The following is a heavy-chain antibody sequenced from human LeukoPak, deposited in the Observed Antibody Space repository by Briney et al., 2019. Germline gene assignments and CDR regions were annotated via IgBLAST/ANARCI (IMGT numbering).Heavy chain of an antibody. CDR3: ARGTLYYYDSSGYYYVLDYFDY. V-gene: IGHV1-8*01. CDR2: MNPNSGNT. CDR1: GYTFTSYD. D-gene: IGHD3-22*01. Sequence: GASVKVSCKASGYTFTSYDINWVRQATGQGLEWMGWMNPNSGNTGYAQKFQGRVTMTRNTSISTAYMELSSLRSEDTAVYYCARGTLYYYDSSGYYYVLDYFDYWGQGTLVTVSS. J-gene: IGHJ4*02.